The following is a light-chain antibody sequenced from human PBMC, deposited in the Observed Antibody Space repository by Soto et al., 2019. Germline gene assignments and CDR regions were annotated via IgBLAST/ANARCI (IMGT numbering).Light chain of an antibody. CDR3: QQYHSYWT. V-gene: IGKV1-5*01. CDR1: QSISEY. Sequence: DIQMTQSPSSLSASVGDTVTFTCRASQSISEYLNWYQQKPGKAPKLLIYDASSLESGVPQRFSGSGSGTEFTLTISSLQTDDFSTYYCQQYHSYWTFGQGTKV. J-gene: IGKJ1*01. CDR2: DAS.